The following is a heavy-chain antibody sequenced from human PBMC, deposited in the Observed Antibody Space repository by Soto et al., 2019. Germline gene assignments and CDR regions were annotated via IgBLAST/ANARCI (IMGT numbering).Heavy chain of an antibody. V-gene: IGHV4-59*01. D-gene: IGHD3-10*01. CDR2: IYYSGNT. CDR3: ARGRVTMIRGAPQYYFDY. Sequence: PSETLSLTCSVSGCYISSYYWGCIRQSPGKGLEWVGYIYYSGNTKYNPSLMSRVTISVDTSKNQFSLNVTSVTAADTAMYYCARGRVTMIRGAPQYYFDYWGQGTLVTVSS. J-gene: IGHJ4*02. CDR1: GCYISSYY.